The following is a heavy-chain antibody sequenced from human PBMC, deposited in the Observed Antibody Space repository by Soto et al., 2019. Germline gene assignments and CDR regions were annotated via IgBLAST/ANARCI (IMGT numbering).Heavy chain of an antibody. V-gene: IGHV3-23*01. CDR1: GFTFSNFV. CDR3: AGQLGQMYDSMDD. Sequence: PGGSLRLSCAASGFTFSNFVMSWVRHIPGKGLHWVSGITGSGGRAYYADSVKGRFTISRDNSRNTLYLQLSRLGAEDTAMYHCAGQLGQMYDSMDDWGQGXMVTVSS. CDR2: ITGSGGRA. J-gene: IGHJ6*02. D-gene: IGHD6-6*01.